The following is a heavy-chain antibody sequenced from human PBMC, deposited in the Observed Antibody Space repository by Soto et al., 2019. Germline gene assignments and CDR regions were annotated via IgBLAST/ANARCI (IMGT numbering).Heavy chain of an antibody. D-gene: IGHD3-3*01. J-gene: IGHJ6*02. V-gene: IGHV3-23*01. Sequence: GSLRLSCAASGFTFSSYAMSWVRQAPGKGLEWVSGISGSGGRKNYADSVKGRFTISRDNSKNTVYLQMNSLRAEDTAVYYCAKADSNYDFWSGYYRPIDGMDVWGQGTTVTVSS. CDR2: ISGSGGRK. CDR3: AKADSNYDFWSGYYRPIDGMDV. CDR1: GFTFSSYA.